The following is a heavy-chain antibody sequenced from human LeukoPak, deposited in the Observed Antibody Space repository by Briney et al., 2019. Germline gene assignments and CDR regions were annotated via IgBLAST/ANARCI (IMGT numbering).Heavy chain of an antibody. CDR2: ISWNSGFI. D-gene: IGHD3-10*01. J-gene: IGHJ4*02. Sequence: GRSLRLSCVASGFPFDDFAMHWVRQAPGKGLDWVSGISWNSGFIGYADSVKGRFTISRDNAKNSLYLQMNSLRAEDTAVYYCARDLREFDYWGQGTLVTVSS. CDR1: GFPFDDFA. V-gene: IGHV3-9*01. CDR3: ARDLREFDY.